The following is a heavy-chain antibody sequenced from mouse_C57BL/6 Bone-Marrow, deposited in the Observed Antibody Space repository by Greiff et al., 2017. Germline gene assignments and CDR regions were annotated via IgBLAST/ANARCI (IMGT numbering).Heavy chain of an antibody. CDR3: ASLDYYAMDY. Sequence: EVHLVESGPGLVKPSQSLSLTCSVTGYSITSGYYWNWIRQFPGNKLEWMGYISYDGSNNYNPSLKNRISITRDTSKNQFFLKLNSVTTEDTATYYCASLDYYAMDYWGQGTSVTVSS. CDR2: ISYDGSN. J-gene: IGHJ4*01. V-gene: IGHV3-6*01. CDR1: GYSITSGYY.